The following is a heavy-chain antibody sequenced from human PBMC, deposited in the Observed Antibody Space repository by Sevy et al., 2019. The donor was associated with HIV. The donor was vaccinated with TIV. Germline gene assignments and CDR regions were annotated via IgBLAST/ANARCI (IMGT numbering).Heavy chain of an antibody. V-gene: IGHV3-21*05. Sequence: GVSLRLSCTASGYTFPAFSFNWVRQAPGKGLEWLSYISTGTDHIYYADSAKGRFTISRDDAKNSVYLEMKSLRDQDTALYYCVRRGVDAYNGYFDLWGQGTLVTVSS. J-gene: IGHJ4*02. CDR2: ISTGTDHI. CDR1: GYTFPAFS. D-gene: IGHD3-10*01. CDR3: VRRGVDAYNGYFDL.